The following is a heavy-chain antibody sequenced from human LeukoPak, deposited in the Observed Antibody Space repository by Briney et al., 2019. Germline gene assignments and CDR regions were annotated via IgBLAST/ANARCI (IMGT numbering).Heavy chain of an antibody. D-gene: IGHD2-21*02. CDR1: GGSISSSNW. CDR2: IYHSGST. Sequence: PSETLSLTCAVSGGSISSSNWWSWVRQPPGKGLEWIGEIYHSGSTNYNPSLKSRVTISVDTSKNQFSLKLSSVTAADTAVYYCARVSATDCGGDCSTDYWGQGTLVTVSS. CDR3: ARVSATDCGGDCSTDY. J-gene: IGHJ4*02. V-gene: IGHV4-4*02.